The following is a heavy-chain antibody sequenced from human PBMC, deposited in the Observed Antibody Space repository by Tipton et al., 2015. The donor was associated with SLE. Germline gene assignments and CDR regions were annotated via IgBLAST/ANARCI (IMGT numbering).Heavy chain of an antibody. CDR3: ARGGGSYYDY. V-gene: IGHV4-39*01. CDR2: IYYSGST. CDR1: GGSISSSSHY. Sequence: TLSLTCTASGGSISSSSHYWGWIRQPPGKGLEWIGSIYYSGSTYYNPSLKSRVTLSSDTPKNQFSLRVRSVTAADTAVYYCARGGGSYYDYWGQGTLVTVSS. D-gene: IGHD1-26*01. J-gene: IGHJ4*02.